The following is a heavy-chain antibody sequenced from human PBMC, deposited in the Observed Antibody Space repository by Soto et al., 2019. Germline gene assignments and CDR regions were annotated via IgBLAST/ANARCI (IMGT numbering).Heavy chain of an antibody. Sequence: EVQLLESGGGLVQPGGSLRLSCAASGFTFKNHAMSWVRQAPGKGLEWVSAITRSGAITYYADSVKGRFTISRDNSKNTLYLQMNSLRAEDTAVYFCAKDPIAAADTEYYYGMDVWGQGTTVTVSS. CDR1: GFTFKNHA. V-gene: IGHV3-23*01. CDR2: ITRSGAIT. J-gene: IGHJ6*02. CDR3: AKDPIAAADTEYYYGMDV. D-gene: IGHD6-13*01.